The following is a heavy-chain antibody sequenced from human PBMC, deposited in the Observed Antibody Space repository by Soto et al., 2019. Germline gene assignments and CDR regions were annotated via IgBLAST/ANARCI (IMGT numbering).Heavy chain of an antibody. CDR2: INRDGSKK. CDR3: ARDVSPGSSSLYLDAFDI. J-gene: IGHJ3*02. D-gene: IGHD6-13*01. CDR1: GFTLSAYW. Sequence: EVQLEESGGDLVQQGGSQRLSCAASGFTLSAYWMTWVRQAPGKGLEWVANINRDGSKKSYLDSVRGRFTISRDNVGNSLYLQMDSLRADDTALYYCARDVSPGSSSLYLDAFDIWGQGTMVTVSS. V-gene: IGHV3-7*05.